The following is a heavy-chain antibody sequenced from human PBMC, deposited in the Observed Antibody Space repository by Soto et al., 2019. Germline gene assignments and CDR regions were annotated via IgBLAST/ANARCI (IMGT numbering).Heavy chain of an antibody. D-gene: IGHD2-8*02. Sequence: GGSLRLSCAASGFTFSSYGMHWVRQAPGKGLEWVAVIWYDGSNKYYADSVKGRFTISRDNSKNTLYLQMNSLRAEDTAVYYCARAVVYATYFDYWGQGXLVTVYS. V-gene: IGHV3-33*01. J-gene: IGHJ4*02. CDR3: ARAVVYATYFDY. CDR1: GFTFSSYG. CDR2: IWYDGSNK.